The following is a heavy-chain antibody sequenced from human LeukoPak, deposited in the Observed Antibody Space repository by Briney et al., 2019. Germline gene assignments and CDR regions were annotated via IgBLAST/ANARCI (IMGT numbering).Heavy chain of an antibody. V-gene: IGHV4-4*07. Sequence: SETLSLTCTVSGGSISSYFWTWIRQPAGKGLEWIGRIYSSGSTNYNPSLKSRVTMSVDTSKNQFSLKLSSVIAADTAVYYCAGILEFCPTPGSYQPGFAPGGKEPLATVPS. J-gene: IGHJ5*02. CDR2: IYSSGST. CDR1: GGSISSYF. CDR3: AGILEFCPTPGSYQPGFAP. D-gene: IGHD3-3*02.